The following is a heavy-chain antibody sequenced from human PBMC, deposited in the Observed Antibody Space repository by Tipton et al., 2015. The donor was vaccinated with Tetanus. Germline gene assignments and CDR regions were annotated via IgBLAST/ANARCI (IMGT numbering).Heavy chain of an antibody. V-gene: IGHV5-51*01. CDR1: GYTFTNYW. CDR3: ARHFGEMLYAPFRFDP. Sequence: QSGAEVKKPGESLKISCKGSGYTFTNYWIGWVRQMPGKGLEWMGIIYPGDSDTRYSPSFQGQVTMSVDRSTATAYLQWGSLKASDTAIYYCARHFGEMLYAPFRFDPWGQGTLVTVSS. CDR2: IYPGDSDT. J-gene: IGHJ5*02. D-gene: IGHD3-3*01.